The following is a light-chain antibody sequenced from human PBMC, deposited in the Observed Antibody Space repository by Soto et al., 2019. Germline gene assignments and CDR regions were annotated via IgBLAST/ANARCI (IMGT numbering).Light chain of an antibody. Sequence: QSALTQPRSVSGSPGQSVTISCTGTSGDVGGYNYVSWYQQHPGKAPKLMIYDVSKRPSGVPDRFSGSKSGNTASLTISGLQAEDEADYYCCSCAGSYTWVFGGGTKLTVL. V-gene: IGLV2-11*01. J-gene: IGLJ3*02. CDR3: CSCAGSYTWV. CDR1: SGDVGGYNY. CDR2: DVS.